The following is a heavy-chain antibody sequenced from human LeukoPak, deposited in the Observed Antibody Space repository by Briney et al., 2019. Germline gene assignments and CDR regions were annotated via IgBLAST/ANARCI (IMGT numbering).Heavy chain of an antibody. CDR2: IYYSGST. J-gene: IGHJ4*02. D-gene: IGHD6-19*01. V-gene: IGHV4-31*03. CDR1: GGSISSGGYY. Sequence: SQTLSLTCTVSGGSISSGGYYWSWIRQHPGKGLEWIGYIYYSGSTYCNPSLKSRVTISVDTSKNQFSLKLSSVTAADTAVYYCARGWEEGYYFDYWGQGTLVTVSS. CDR3: ARGWEEGYYFDY.